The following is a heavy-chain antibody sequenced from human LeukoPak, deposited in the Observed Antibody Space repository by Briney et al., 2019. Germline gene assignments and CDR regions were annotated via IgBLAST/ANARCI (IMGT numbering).Heavy chain of an antibody. CDR3: ARDKSPGGAFDI. D-gene: IGHD3-10*01. J-gene: IGHJ3*02. CDR1: GFTFSSYS. V-gene: IGHV3-21*01. CDR2: ISSSSSSYI. Sequence: GGSLRLSCAASGFTFSSYSMNWVRQAPGKGLEWVSSISSSSSSYIYYADSVKGRFTISRDNAKNSLYLQMNSLRAEDTAVYYCARDKSPGGAFDIWGQGTMVTVSS.